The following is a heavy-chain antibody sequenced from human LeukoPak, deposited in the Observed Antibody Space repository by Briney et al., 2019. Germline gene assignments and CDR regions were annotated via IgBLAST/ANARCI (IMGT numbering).Heavy chain of an antibody. D-gene: IGHD3-10*01. J-gene: IGHJ2*01. V-gene: IGHV1-2*02. CDR3: ARYYAGYFDL. CDR1: GYTFTGYY. Sequence: ASVKVSCKASGYTFTGYYMHWVRQAPGQGLEWMGWINPNSGGTNYAQKFQGRVTMTRDTSTSTAYMGLRSLRSDDTAVYYCARYYAGYFDLWGRGTLVTVSS. CDR2: INPNSGGT.